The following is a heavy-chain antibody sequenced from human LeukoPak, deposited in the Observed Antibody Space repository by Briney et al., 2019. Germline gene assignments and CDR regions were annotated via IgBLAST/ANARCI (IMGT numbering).Heavy chain of an antibody. CDR2: ISGSGGST. CDR3: APVGSWDY. J-gene: IGHJ4*02. D-gene: IGHD1-26*01. V-gene: IGHV3-23*01. CDR1: GFTFSNAW. Sequence: GGSLRLSCAGSGFTFSNAWMSWVRQAPGKGLEWVSAISGSGGSTYYADSVKGRFTISRDNSKNTLYLQMNSLRAEDTAVYYCAPVGSWDYWGQGTLVTVSS.